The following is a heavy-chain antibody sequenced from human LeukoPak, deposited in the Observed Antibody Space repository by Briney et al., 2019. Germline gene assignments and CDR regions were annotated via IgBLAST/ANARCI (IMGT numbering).Heavy chain of an antibody. D-gene: IGHD6-13*01. J-gene: IGHJ4*02. Sequence: GGSLRLSCAASGFTFSSYSMNWVRQAPGKGLEWVSSISSSSYIYYADSVKGRFTISRDNAKNSLYLQMNSLRAEDTAVYYCARGGSSWYSLFNYWGQGTLVTVSS. CDR1: GFTFSSYS. CDR3: ARGGSSWYSLFNY. V-gene: IGHV3-21*01. CDR2: ISSSSYI.